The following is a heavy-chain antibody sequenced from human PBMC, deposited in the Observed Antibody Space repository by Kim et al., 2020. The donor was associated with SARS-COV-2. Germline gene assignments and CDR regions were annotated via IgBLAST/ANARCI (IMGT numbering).Heavy chain of an antibody. V-gene: IGHV1-2*06. CDR3: AREPPDYDSLTGCPTDHDYYDVDV. D-gene: IGHD3-9*01. CDR1: GYTFTGYY. Sequence: ASVKVSCKASGYTFTGYYMHWVRQAPGQGLEWMGRINPNSGGTNYAQKFQGRVTMTRDTSISTAYMELSRLRSDDTAVYYCAREPPDYDSLTGCPTDHDYYDVDVGGKETTVTVPS. CDR2: INPNSGGT. J-gene: IGHJ6*03.